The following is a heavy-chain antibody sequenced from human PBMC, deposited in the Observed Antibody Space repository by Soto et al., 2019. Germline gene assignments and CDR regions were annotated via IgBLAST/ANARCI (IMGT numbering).Heavy chain of an antibody. CDR2: IIPIFGTA. CDR3: ASQMGVTGTYGHYYGMDV. CDR1: GGTFSSYA. Sequence: QVQLVQSGAEVKKPGSSVKVSCKASGGTFSSYAISWVRQAPGQGLEWMGGIIPIFGTANYAQKFQGRVTITADESTSTAYMELSSLRSEDTAVYYCASQMGVTGTYGHYYGMDVWGQGTTVTVSS. V-gene: IGHV1-69*12. J-gene: IGHJ6*02. D-gene: IGHD1-7*01.